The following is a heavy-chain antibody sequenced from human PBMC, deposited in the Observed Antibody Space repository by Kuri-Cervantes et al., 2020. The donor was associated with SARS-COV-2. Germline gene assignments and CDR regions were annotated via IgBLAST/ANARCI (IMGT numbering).Heavy chain of an antibody. CDR1: GYTFTGYY. Sequence: ASVKVSCKASGYTFTGYYMHWVRQAPGQGLEWMGWINPNSGGTNYAQKFQGRVTMTRDTSISTAYMELSRLRSDDTAVYYCARGGKYQLLYRCEYYFGYWGQGTLVTVSS. CDR2: INPNSGGT. D-gene: IGHD2-2*02. J-gene: IGHJ4*02. CDR3: ARGGKYQLLYRCEYYFGY. V-gene: IGHV1-2*02.